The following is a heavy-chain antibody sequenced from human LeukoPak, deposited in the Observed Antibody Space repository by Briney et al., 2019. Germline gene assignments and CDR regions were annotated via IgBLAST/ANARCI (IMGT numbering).Heavy chain of an antibody. J-gene: IGHJ4*02. CDR2: ISNDGSNK. V-gene: IGHV3-30*18. Sequence: GGSLRLSCAPPGFTFRSYGMHWVRKAPGKGLGWVAVISNDGSNKYYADSVKGRFTISRDNSKNTLFLEMNSLRTEDTAVYYCAKSRGSSYGNPPDYWGQGTLVTVSS. D-gene: IGHD5-18*01. CDR3: AKSRGSSYGNPPDY. CDR1: GFTFRSYG.